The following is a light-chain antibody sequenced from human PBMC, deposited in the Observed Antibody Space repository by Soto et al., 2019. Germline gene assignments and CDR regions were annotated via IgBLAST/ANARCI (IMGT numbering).Light chain of an antibody. CDR1: HDVRSC. V-gene: IGKV1-12*02. J-gene: IGKJ1*01. CDR2: GAS. CDR3: QQANGDPWT. Sequence: DIQMTQSPSSVSASVGDRVTISCRASHDVRSCLDWYQQKPGKAPNLLIYGASTLQSGVPSRFSGSGSGTDFTLTISSLQPEDFATYYCQQANGDPWTFGQGTKVEIK.